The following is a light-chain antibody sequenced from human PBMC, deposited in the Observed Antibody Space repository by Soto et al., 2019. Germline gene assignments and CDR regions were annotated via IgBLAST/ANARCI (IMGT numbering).Light chain of an antibody. V-gene: IGKV3-15*01. CDR2: DAS. CDR3: QQCRNWPLT. J-gene: IGKJ4*01. Sequence: EIVMTQSPATLSVSPGEEETHSCKASQNVYNNLAWYQQRPGQPPRLLIYDASTRATGISARFSGSGYGTEFTLTISSLQSEDFAVYFCQQCRNWPLTFGGGTKVDIK. CDR1: QNVYNN.